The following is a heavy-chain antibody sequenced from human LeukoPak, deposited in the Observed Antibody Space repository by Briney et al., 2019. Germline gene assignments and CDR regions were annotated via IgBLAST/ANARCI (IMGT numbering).Heavy chain of an antibody. J-gene: IGHJ5*02. CDR3: ARRYCSSTSCLFQFDP. V-gene: IGHV5-51*01. CDR1: GYSFTNHW. D-gene: IGHD2-2*01. Sequence: GESLKISCKGSGYSFTNHWIGWVRQMPGKGLELMGIIYPDDSDTRYSPAFQSQVTISADKSINTAYLQWSSLKASDTAMYYCARRYCSSTSCLFQFDPWGLGTLVTVSS. CDR2: IYPDDSDT.